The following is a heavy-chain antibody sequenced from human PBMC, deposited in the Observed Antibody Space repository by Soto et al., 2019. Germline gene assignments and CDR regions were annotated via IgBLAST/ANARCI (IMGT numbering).Heavy chain of an antibody. V-gene: IGHV3-20*01. J-gene: IGHJ4*02. CDR3: ARQHAYTYGTVSDY. Sequence: EVQLVESGGGVVRPGGSLRLSCAASGFTFDDYGMSWVRQVPGKGLEWVSGINWHGASTGYVDSVKGRFTISRDSAKNYLYLQMNSLRVEDTALYHCARQHAYTYGTVSDYWGQGALVTVSS. CDR1: GFTFDDYG. D-gene: IGHD5-18*01. CDR2: INWHGAST.